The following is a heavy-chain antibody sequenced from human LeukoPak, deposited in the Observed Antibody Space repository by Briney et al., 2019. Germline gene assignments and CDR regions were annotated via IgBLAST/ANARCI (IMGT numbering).Heavy chain of an antibody. Sequence: GASVKVSCKASGYTFTVYYMHWVRQAPGQGLEWMGWINPNSGDTHYAQKFQGRVTMTRDTSINTAYMELSRLRSDDTAVYYCARDQAFVYCSGGTCYDDYWGQGSLVTVSS. D-gene: IGHD2-15*01. CDR3: ARDQAFVYCSGGTCYDDY. CDR2: INPNSGDT. J-gene: IGHJ4*02. V-gene: IGHV1-2*02. CDR1: GYTFTVYY.